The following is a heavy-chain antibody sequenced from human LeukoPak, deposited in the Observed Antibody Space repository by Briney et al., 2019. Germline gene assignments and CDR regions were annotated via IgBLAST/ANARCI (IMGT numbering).Heavy chain of an antibody. CDR3: ARDVLWFGELLSPPHFDY. V-gene: IGHV4-59*12. CDR1: SGSISSYY. CDR2: IYYNGST. D-gene: IGHD3-10*01. J-gene: IGHJ4*02. Sequence: SETLSLTCTVSSGSISSYYWSWIRQPPGKGLEWIGYIYYNGSTNYNPSLKSRVTISVDTSKKQISLKLRSVTAADTAVYYCARDVLWFGELLSPPHFDYWGQGTLVTVSS.